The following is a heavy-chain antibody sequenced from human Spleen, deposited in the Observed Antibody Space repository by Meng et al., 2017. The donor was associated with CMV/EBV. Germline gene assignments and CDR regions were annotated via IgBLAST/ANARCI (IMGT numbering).Heavy chain of an antibody. CDR1: GYTFTGYY. D-gene: IGHD3-3*01. V-gene: IGHV1-2*02. J-gene: IGHJ4*02. CDR2: INPNSGGT. Sequence: VRPVPSGAEVKAPXSSVKVSSXASGYTFTGYYMHWVRQAPGQGLEWMGWINPNSGGTNYAQKFQGRVTMTRDTSISTAYMELSRLRSDDTAVYYCARESKYHLRYYDFWSGYLYWGQGTLVTVSS. CDR3: ARESKYHLRYYDFWSGYLY.